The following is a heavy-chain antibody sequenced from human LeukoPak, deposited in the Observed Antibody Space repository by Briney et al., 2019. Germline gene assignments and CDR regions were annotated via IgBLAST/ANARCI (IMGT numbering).Heavy chain of an antibody. CDR1: GFTFSSYA. V-gene: IGHV3-30*04. Sequence: GGSLRLSCAASGFTFSSYAMHWVRQAPGKGLEWVAVISYDGSNKYYADSVKGRFTISRDNSKNTLYLQMNSLRAEDTAVYYCARDGSHYDILTGYLYYFDYLGQGTLVAVSS. CDR2: ISYDGSNK. J-gene: IGHJ4*02. D-gene: IGHD3-9*01. CDR3: ARDGSHYDILTGYLYYFDY.